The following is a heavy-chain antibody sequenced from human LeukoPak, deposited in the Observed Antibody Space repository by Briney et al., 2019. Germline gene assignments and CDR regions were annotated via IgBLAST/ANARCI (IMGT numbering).Heavy chain of an antibody. CDR2: IDRSGTTT. V-gene: IGHV3-23*05. J-gene: IGHJ4*02. CDR1: GTTFSSYV. Sequence: GGSLRLSCAASGTTFSSYVMSWVRQAPGKGLEWVSGIDRSGTTTYYADSVKGRFTILRDNSKNTLYFQMNTLRAEDTAVYYCAKGGGPYHLPTDYWGRGTLVTVSS. CDR3: AKGGGPYHLPTDY. D-gene: IGHD2-2*01.